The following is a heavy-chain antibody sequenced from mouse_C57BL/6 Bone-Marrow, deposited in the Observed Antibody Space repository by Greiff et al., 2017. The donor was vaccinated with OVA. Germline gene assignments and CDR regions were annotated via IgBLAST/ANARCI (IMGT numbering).Heavy chain of an antibody. CDR1: GYTFTSYW. Sequence: QVHVKQPGAELVRPGTSVKLSCKASGYTFTSYWMHWVKQRPGQGLEWIGVIDPSDSYTNYNQKFKGKATLTVDTSSSTAYMQLSSLTSEDSAVYYCARRVENYGSSDWYCDVWGTGTTVTVSS. V-gene: IGHV1-59*01. CDR3: ARRVENYGSSDWYCDV. D-gene: IGHD1-1*01. J-gene: IGHJ1*03. CDR2: IDPSDSYT.